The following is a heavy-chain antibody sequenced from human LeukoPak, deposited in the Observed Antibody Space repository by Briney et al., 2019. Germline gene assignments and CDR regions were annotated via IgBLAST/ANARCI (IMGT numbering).Heavy chain of an antibody. Sequence: GGSLRLSCAASGFTFSSYAMSWVRQAPGKGLEWISAISGSGGSTYYADSVKGRFTISRDNSKNTLYLQMNSLRDEDTAVYYCARDSIVGATTFDYWGQGTLVTVSS. J-gene: IGHJ4*02. CDR2: ISGSGGST. V-gene: IGHV3-23*01. CDR3: ARDSIVGATTFDY. D-gene: IGHD1-26*01. CDR1: GFTFSSYA.